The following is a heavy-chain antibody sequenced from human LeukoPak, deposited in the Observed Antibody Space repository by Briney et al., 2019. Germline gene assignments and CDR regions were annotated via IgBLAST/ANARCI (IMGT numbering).Heavy chain of an antibody. CDR1: GFTFSSYW. V-gene: IGHV3-74*03. J-gene: IGHJ4*02. CDR2: ISTDGSIR. CDR3: ARVHQALDY. D-gene: IGHD2-2*01. Sequence: GGSLRLSCAASGFTFSSYWMFWVRQAPGKGPVWVSRISTDGSIRTYADSVQGRFTISRDNAKNTLHLQMNSLTVEDTAVYYCARVHQALDYWGQGTLVTVSS.